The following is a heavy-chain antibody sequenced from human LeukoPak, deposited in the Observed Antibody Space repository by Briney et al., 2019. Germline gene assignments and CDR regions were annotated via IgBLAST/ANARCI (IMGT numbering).Heavy chain of an antibody. D-gene: IGHD6-19*01. J-gene: IGHJ4*02. CDR2: MNPNSGNT. Sequence: GASVKVSCKASGYTFTSYDINWVRQATGQGLEWMGWMNPNSGNTGYAQKFQGRVTMTRNTSISTAYMELSSLRSEDTAVYYCARGPYSSLGVDYWGQGTLVTVSS. CDR3: ARGPYSSLGVDY. CDR1: GYTFTSYD. V-gene: IGHV1-8*01.